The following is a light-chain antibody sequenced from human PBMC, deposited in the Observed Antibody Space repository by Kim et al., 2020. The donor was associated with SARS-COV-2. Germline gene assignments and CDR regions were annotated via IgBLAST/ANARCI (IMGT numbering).Light chain of an antibody. J-gene: IGLJ3*02. CDR2: TNT. Sequence: QSVLTQPHSVSGPPGQWVTISCSGSSSNIGSNIVNWFQQLPGTAPQLLIYTNTKRPSGVPDRFSGSKSGTSASLAISGLQSEDEADYYCVSWDDRLNGMVFGGGTQLTVL. CDR3: VSWDDRLNGMV. V-gene: IGLV1-44*01. CDR1: SSNIGSNI.